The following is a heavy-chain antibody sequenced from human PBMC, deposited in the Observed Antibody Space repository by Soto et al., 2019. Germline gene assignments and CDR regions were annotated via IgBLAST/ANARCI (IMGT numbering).Heavy chain of an antibody. D-gene: IGHD6-6*01. V-gene: IGHV1-18*01. CDR3: AGYSSSSGFYYGMDV. CDR1: GYTFTSYG. CDR2: ISAYNGNT. J-gene: IGHJ6*02. Sequence: ASVKVSCKASGYTFTSYGISWVRQAPGQGLEWMGWISAYNGNTNYAQKLQGRVTMTTDTSTSTAYMELRSLRSDDAAVYYCAGYSSSSGFYYGMDVWGQGTTVTVSS.